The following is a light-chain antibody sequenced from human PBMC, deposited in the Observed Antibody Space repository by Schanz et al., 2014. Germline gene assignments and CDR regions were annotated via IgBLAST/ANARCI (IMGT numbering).Light chain of an antibody. CDR3: CSYVAHHWL. CDR2: EGS. Sequence: QSALTQPASVSGSPGQSITISCTGTSSDVGGYNYVSWYQQHPGKAPKLMIYEGSKRPSGVSNRFSGSKSGNTASLTISGLQTEDEADYYCCSYVAHHWLFGVGTKVTVL. V-gene: IGLV2-14*01. CDR1: SSDVGGYNY. J-gene: IGLJ3*02.